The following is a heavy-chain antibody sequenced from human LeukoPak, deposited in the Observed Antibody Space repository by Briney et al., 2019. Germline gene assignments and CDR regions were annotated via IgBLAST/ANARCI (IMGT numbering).Heavy chain of an antibody. Sequence: SVKVSCKASGGTFSSYAISWVRQAPGQGLEWMGGIIPIFGTANYAQKFQGRVTITADESTSTAYMELSSLRSDDTAVYYCASLQQWLVLGYWGQGTLVTVSS. D-gene: IGHD6-19*01. V-gene: IGHV1-69*13. J-gene: IGHJ4*02. CDR3: ASLQQWLVLGY. CDR1: GGTFSSYA. CDR2: IIPIFGTA.